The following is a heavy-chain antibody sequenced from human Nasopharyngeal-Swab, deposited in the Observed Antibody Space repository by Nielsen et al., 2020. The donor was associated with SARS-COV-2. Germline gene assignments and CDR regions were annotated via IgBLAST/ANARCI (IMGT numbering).Heavy chain of an antibody. CDR2: IKQDGSEK. J-gene: IGHJ4*02. CDR3: ARGSGGNSFRWVLGKTPAYYFDY. D-gene: IGHD4-23*01. Sequence: GESLKISCAASGFTFSSYWMSWVRQAPGKGLEWVANIKQDGSEKYYVDSVKGRFTISRDNAKNSLYLQMNSLSAEDTAVYYCARGSGGNSFRWVLGKTPAYYFDYWGQGTLVTVSS. CDR1: GFTFSSYW. V-gene: IGHV3-7*01.